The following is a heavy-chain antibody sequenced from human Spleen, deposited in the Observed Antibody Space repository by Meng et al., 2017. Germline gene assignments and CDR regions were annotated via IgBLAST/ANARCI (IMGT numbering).Heavy chain of an antibody. CDR3: ARSHQDYYDSSGEIDS. D-gene: IGHD3-22*01. Sequence: QVQVRASAPGLGRPSGTLSLTCIVSGGSVSSGSYYWSWIRQPPGKGMEWIAYIYYSGSTKYNPSLKSRVTISVDTSKNQFSLKLTSVTAADTAVYYCARSHQDYYDSSGEIDSWGQGSLVTVSS. CDR2: IYYSGST. V-gene: IGHV4-61*01. J-gene: IGHJ4*02. CDR1: GGSVSSGSYY.